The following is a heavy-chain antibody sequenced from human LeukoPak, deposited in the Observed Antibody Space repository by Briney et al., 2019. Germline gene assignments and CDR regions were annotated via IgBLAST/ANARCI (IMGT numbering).Heavy chain of an antibody. J-gene: IGHJ4*02. Sequence: GRSLLLSCAASGFTFSGYAMHWVRQAPGKGLEWVAVISYDGSNEYYADSVKGRFTISRDNSKNTLYLQMNSLSVEDTAVYYCARVGYYASGPFSYFDYWGQGTLVTVSS. CDR3: ARVGYYASGPFSYFDY. CDR2: ISYDGSNE. D-gene: IGHD3-10*01. CDR1: GFTFSGYA. V-gene: IGHV3-30-3*01.